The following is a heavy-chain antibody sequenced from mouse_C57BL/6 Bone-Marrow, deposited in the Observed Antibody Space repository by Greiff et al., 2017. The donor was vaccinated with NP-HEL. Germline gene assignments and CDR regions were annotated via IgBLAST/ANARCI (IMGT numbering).Heavy chain of an antibody. Sequence: EVQVVESGGGLVQPGGSLKLSCAASGFTFSDYYMYWVRQTPEKRLEWVAYISNGGGSTYYPDTVTGRFTIPRDNAKNTLYLQMSRLKSEDTAMYYCARGGNYYGSSHWYFDVWGTGTTVTVSS. CDR3: ARGGNYYGSSHWYFDV. CDR1: GFTFSDYY. V-gene: IGHV5-12*01. CDR2: ISNGGGST. D-gene: IGHD1-1*01. J-gene: IGHJ1*03.